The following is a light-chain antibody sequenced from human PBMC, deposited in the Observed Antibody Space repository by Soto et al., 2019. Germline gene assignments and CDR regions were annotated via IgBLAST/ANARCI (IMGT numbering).Light chain of an antibody. V-gene: IGKV3-20*01. CDR2: AVS. CDR3: QQYGSPPHT. Sequence: EIVSTQSPGTLSLSPGERATLSCRASQSLYNSFLAWYQQKPGQTPRLLINAVSNRATGVPDRFSGSGSGTDFTLTISRLEPEDFAVYYCQQYGSPPHTFGQGTKVEI. CDR1: QSLYNSF. J-gene: IGKJ2*01.